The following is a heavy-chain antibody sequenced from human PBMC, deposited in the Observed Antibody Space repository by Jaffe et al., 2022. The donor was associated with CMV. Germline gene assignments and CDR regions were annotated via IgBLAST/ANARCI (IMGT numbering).Heavy chain of an antibody. Sequence: QLQLQESGPGLVKPSETLSLTCTVSGGSVRSTTYFWDWIRQPPGKGLEWIGSIYYSGTTYKKPSLESRATISVDTSKNQFSLRLTSVTAADTAVYFCARHGGYCSVGHCYSHAFDIWGQGTVVTVSS. CDR1: GGSVRSTTYF. CDR2: IYYSGTT. J-gene: IGHJ3*02. CDR3: ARHGGYCSVGHCYSHAFDI. V-gene: IGHV4-39*01. D-gene: IGHD2-15*01.